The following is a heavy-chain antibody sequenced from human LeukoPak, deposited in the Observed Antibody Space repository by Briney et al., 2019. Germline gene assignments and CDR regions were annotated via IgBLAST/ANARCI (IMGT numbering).Heavy chain of an antibody. Sequence: GGSLRLSCIASGFSFSSYWIHCVRQPPGKGLVWVSRINNDGGGTIYADSVRGRFTISRDNAKNTVYLQMNSLGPEDTAIYYCAKILYGSGYFLLDSWGQGTLVTVSS. V-gene: IGHV3-74*01. CDR1: GFSFSSYW. J-gene: IGHJ4*02. D-gene: IGHD3-3*01. CDR3: AKILYGSGYFLLDS. CDR2: INNDGGGT.